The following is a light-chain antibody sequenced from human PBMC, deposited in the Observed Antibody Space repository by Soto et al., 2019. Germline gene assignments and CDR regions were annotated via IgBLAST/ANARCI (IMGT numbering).Light chain of an antibody. V-gene: IGKV1-39*01. Sequence: DIQMTQSPCSLSASVVYVFTITCRASQSIGHYLSWFQQIPGKAPKVLIYTASSLSTGVPSRFSGSGSGTDFTLTISSLQPEDFATYYCQQYGNSPKTFGQGTKVDIK. CDR3: QQYGNSPKT. CDR1: QSIGHY. J-gene: IGKJ1*01. CDR2: TAS.